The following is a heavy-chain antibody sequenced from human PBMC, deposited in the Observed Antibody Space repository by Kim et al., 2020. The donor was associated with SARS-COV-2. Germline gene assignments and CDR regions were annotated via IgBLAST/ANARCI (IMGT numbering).Heavy chain of an antibody. CDR3: AKGGRLLDAASHADFDI. J-gene: IGHJ3*02. CDR2: ISSDGTNQ. CDR1: GFTFNTYG. D-gene: IGHD5-18*01. Sequence: GGSLRLSCAAFGFTFNTYGMHWVRQAPGKGPEWVAVISSDGTNQYYGDSVKGRFTISRDNSKSTLYLQMNSLRPEDTSVYYCAKGGRLLDAASHADFDIWGRGTMVTVSS. V-gene: IGHV3-30*18.